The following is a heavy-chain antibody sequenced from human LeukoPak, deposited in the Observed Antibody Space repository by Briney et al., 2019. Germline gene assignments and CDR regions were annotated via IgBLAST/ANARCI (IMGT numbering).Heavy chain of an antibody. Sequence: SETLSLTCTVSGGSISSYYWSWIRQPPGKGLEWIGYIYYSGSTNYNPSLKSRVTISVDTSKNQFSLKLSSVTAADTAVYYCARLVGATPKKFAYWGQGTLVTVSS. D-gene: IGHD1-26*01. V-gene: IGHV4-59*01. CDR1: GGSISSYY. J-gene: IGHJ4*02. CDR3: ARLVGATPKKFAY. CDR2: IYYSGST.